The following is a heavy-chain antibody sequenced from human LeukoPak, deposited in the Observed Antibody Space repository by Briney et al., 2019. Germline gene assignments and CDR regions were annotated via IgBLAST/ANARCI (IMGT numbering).Heavy chain of an antibody. J-gene: IGHJ4*02. Sequence: PGGSLRLSCAAAGFIFGSYSMHWVRQAPGKGLEWVAVISYDGSNKYYPDSVRGRFTISRDNSKNTLFLQMNSLRADDTAVYYCARTGGDFWSISDYWGQGTLVTVSS. CDR1: GFIFGSYS. CDR2: ISYDGSNK. CDR3: ARTGGDFWSISDY. V-gene: IGHV3-30*03. D-gene: IGHD3-3*01.